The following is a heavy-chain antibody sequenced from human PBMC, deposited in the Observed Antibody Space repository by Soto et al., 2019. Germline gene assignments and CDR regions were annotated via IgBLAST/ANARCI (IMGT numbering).Heavy chain of an antibody. Sequence: PSETLSLTCAVSGYSISSCCFNWVWNRQATGQGMEWIGYIYYSGSTYYNPYLKRRVTISVDTSKNQFSLKLSSVTAADTAVYYCVRERRWIQLWSDYYYGMDVWGQGTTVTVSS. CDR3: VRERRWIQLWSDYYYGMDV. CDR2: IYYSGST. V-gene: IGHV4-30-4*08. J-gene: IGHJ6*02. CDR1: GYSISSCCFN. D-gene: IGHD5-18*01.